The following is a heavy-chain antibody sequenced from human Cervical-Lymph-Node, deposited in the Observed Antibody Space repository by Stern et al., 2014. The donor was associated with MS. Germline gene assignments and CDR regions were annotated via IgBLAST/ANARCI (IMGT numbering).Heavy chain of an antibody. CDR1: GFNFSNYA. J-gene: IGHJ4*02. V-gene: IGHV3-30*04. CDR3: ARASTWIQLWLVGY. CDR2: LSYDGNKE. D-gene: IGHD5-18*01. Sequence: QVQLVQPGGGVVQPGGSLRLSCAASGFNFSNYAMHWVRQAPGKGLEWVTMLSYDGNKEYYADSVKGRFTISRDNSMNRLYLQMNGLRDEDTAVYYCARASTWIQLWLVGYWGQGALVSVSS.